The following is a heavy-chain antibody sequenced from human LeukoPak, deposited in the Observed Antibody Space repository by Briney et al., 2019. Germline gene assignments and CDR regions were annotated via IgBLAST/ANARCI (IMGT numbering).Heavy chain of an antibody. CDR3: AKELRPNDY. Sequence: GGSLRLSCAASGFTFSSHAMSWVRQAPGRGLEWVSSIDISGSNAYYADSVKGRFTISRDNSRNTLYLQVDSLRAEDSAIYYCAKELRPNDYWGQGTLVTVSS. CDR1: GFTFSSHA. V-gene: IGHV3-23*01. J-gene: IGHJ4*02. D-gene: IGHD4-17*01. CDR2: IDISGSNA.